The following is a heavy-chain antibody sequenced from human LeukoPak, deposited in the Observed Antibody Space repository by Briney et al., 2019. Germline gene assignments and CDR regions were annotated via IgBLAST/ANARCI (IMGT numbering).Heavy chain of an antibody. J-gene: IGHJ4*02. CDR3: ARASSGSWGAHYYFDY. CDR1: GGSISSYY. V-gene: IGHV4-59*01. D-gene: IGHD1-26*01. Sequence: SETLSLTCTVSGGSISSYYWSWIRQPPGKGLEWIGYIYHSGSTSYNPSLKSRVTIPVDTSKNQFSLKLSSVTAADTAVYYCARASSGSWGAHYYFDYWGQGTLVTVSS. CDR2: IYHSGST.